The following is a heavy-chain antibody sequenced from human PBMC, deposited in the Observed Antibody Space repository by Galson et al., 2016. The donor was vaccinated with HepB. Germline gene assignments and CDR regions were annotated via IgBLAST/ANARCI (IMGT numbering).Heavy chain of an antibody. J-gene: IGHJ4*02. D-gene: IGHD1-14*01. CDR3: ARQMYGNYFDY. CDR1: GLTVSMNY. Sequence: LRLSCAASGLTVSMNYMAWVRQSPGKGLEWVSVIYAGGRTFYADSVKGRFTISRDNSKNTLYLQMNSLRVEDTAVYYCARQMYGNYFDYWGQGALVTVSS. CDR2: IYAGGRT. V-gene: IGHV3-66*04.